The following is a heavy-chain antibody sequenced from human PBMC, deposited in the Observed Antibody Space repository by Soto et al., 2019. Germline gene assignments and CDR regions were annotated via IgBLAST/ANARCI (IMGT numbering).Heavy chain of an antibody. CDR3: AHRVLRTVFGLVTTTAIYFDF. Sequence: QITLKESGPTVVKPTETLTLTCTFSGFSLTTSGVGVGWVRQSPGKAPEWLALIYWDDDKRYSTSLNSRLIITKDTSKNTVVLTMANVDPADTATYYCAHRVLRTVFGLVTTTAIYFDFWGPGTPVVVSS. CDR2: IYWDDDK. J-gene: IGHJ4*02. D-gene: IGHD3-3*01. V-gene: IGHV2-5*02. CDR1: GFSLTTSGVG.